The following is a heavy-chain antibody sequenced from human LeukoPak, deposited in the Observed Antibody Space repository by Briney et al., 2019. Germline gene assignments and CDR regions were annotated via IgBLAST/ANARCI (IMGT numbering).Heavy chain of an antibody. V-gene: IGHV3-66*01. Sequence: GGSLRLSCAASGFTFSSYGMHWVRQAPGKGLEWVSVVYNGDITYYADSVEGRFTISRDNSKNTLYLQMNSLRAEDTAVYFCARGQGSGNDLNLYFFYLDVWGKGTTVTISS. CDR3: ARGQGSGNDLNLYFFYLDV. CDR1: GFTFSSYG. CDR2: VYNGDIT. J-gene: IGHJ6*03. D-gene: IGHD2-15*01.